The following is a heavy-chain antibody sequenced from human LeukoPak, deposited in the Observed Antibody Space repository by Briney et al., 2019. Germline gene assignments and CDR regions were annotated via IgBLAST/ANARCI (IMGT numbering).Heavy chain of an antibody. CDR1: GGTFSSYA. J-gene: IGHJ4*02. Sequence: AASVKVSCKASGGTFSSYAISWVRQAPGQGLEWMGGIIPIFGTANYAQKFQGRVTMTRDTSTSTVYMELSSLRSEDTAVYYCAREEPGLRPGDYWGQGTLVTVSS. V-gene: IGHV1-69*05. CDR2: IIPIFGTA. D-gene: IGHD1-14*01. CDR3: AREEPGLRPGDY.